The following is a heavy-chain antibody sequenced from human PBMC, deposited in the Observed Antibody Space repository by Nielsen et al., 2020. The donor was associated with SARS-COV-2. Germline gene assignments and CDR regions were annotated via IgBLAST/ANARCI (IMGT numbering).Heavy chain of an antibody. CDR3: ATLGYNWNDVNYYGMDV. V-gene: IGHV3-9*01. CDR1: GFTFNNYA. J-gene: IGHJ6*02. Sequence: GGSLNPPLPASGFTFNNYAMHWVRQAPGRGLEWVQGISWNSGSIGYADSVKGRFTISRDNAKNSLYLQMNSLRAEDTALYYCATLGYNWNDVNYYGMDVWGQGTTVTVSS. CDR2: ISWNSGSI. D-gene: IGHD1-1*01.